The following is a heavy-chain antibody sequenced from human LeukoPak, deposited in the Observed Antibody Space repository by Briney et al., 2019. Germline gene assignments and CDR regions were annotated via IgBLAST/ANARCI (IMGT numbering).Heavy chain of an antibody. CDR2: INHSGST. J-gene: IGHJ6*03. CDR1: GGSFSGYY. Sequence: SETLSLTCAVYGGSFSGYYWSWIRQPPGKGLEWIGEINHSGSTNYNPSLKSRVTISVDTSKNQFSLKLSSVTAADTAVYYCARGVLQQPNLYCMDVWGKGTTVTVSS. D-gene: IGHD3-10*01. CDR3: ARGVLQQPNLYCMDV. V-gene: IGHV4-34*01.